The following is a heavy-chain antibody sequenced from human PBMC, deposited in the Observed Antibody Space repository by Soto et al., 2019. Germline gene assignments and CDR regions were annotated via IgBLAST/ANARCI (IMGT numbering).Heavy chain of an antibody. CDR2: ISETGRST. CDR1: LFTFSNYV. CDR3: AKQGFDY. V-gene: IGHV3-23*01. Sequence: GGSLRLSCVDSLFTFSNYVMSWVRQAPGKGLEWVSTISETGRSTYYADSVKGRFTISRDNAKNTVYLQMNSLRAEDTAVYYCAKQGFDYWGQGTLVTVSS. J-gene: IGHJ4*02.